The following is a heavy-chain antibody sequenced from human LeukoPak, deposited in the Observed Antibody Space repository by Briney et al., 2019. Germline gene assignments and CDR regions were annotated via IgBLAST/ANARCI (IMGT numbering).Heavy chain of an antibody. V-gene: IGHV1-18*01. CDR2: ISAYNGNT. D-gene: IGHD3-10*01. CDR1: GYTFTSYG. Sequence: VASVKVSCKASGYTFTSYGISWVRQAPGQGLEWMGWISAYNGNTNYAQKLQGRVTMTTDTSTSTAYMELRSLRSDDTAVYYCARDHTITMVRGIINWFDPWRQGTLVTVSS. CDR3: ARDHTITMVRGIINWFDP. J-gene: IGHJ5*02.